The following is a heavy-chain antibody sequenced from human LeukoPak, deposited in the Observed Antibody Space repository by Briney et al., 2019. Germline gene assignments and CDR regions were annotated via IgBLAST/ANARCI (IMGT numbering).Heavy chain of an antibody. CDR2: INHSGST. J-gene: IGHJ4*02. D-gene: IGHD6-19*01. CDR3: ARGEEVAGTFDY. V-gene: IGHV4-34*01. CDR1: GFAFNTYS. Sequence: GSLRLSCAASGFAFNTYSMNWIRQPPGKGLEWIGEINHSGSTNYNPSLKSRVTISVDTSKNQFSLKLSSVTAADTAVYYCARGEEVAGTFDYWGQGTLVTVSS.